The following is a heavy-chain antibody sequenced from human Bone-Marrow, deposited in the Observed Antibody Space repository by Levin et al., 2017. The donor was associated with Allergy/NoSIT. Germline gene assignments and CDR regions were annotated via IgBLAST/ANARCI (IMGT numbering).Heavy chain of an antibody. CDR3: AIGDYSDH. J-gene: IGHJ4*02. D-gene: IGHD2-15*01. V-gene: IGHV1-24*01. Sequence: ASVKVSCKIFGYKISEVGLHWVRQAPGKGLEWMGGFDPDDGRKTYAEELQGRVTMTEDTSIDTAYMDFRSLTSADTAVYYCAIGDYSDHWGQGSLVTVSS. CDR1: GYKISEVG. CDR2: FDPDDGRK.